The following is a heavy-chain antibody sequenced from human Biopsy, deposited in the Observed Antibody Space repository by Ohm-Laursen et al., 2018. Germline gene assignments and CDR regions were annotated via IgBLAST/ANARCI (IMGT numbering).Heavy chain of an antibody. CDR3: ARDVEGFYSYAMDV. Sequence: SLRLSCAASGFTFSDYYMNWIRQAPGKGLEWVSYITSGGSTTDYADSVKGRFTISRDNAKSSLFLQMNSLRAEDAAVYYCARDVEGFYSYAMDVWGQGTTVTVSS. CDR1: GFTFSDYY. V-gene: IGHV3-11*01. J-gene: IGHJ6*02. CDR2: ITSGGSTT. D-gene: IGHD2-15*01.